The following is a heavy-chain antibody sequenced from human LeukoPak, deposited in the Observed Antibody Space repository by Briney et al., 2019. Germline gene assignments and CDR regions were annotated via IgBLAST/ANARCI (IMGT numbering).Heavy chain of an antibody. J-gene: IGHJ3*02. CDR1: GYSISSGYY. CDR2: IYHSGST. Sequence: PLETLSLTCTVSGYSISSGYYWGWIRQPPGKGLEWIGSIYHSGSTYYNPSLKSRVTISVDTSKNQFSLKLSSVTAADTAVYYCARDQRILDAFDIWGQGTMVTVSS. CDR3: ARDQRILDAFDI. V-gene: IGHV4-38-2*02.